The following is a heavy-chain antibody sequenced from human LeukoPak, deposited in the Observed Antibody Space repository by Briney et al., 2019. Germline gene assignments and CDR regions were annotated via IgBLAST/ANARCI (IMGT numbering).Heavy chain of an antibody. CDR3: ARYTAMVRDYFDY. CDR1: GGSISSYY. Sequence: PSETLSLTCTVSGGSISSYYWSWIRQPPGKGLEWIGYIYYSGSTNYNPSLKSRVTISVDTSKNQLSLKLSSVTAADTAVYYCARYTAMVRDYFDYWGQGTLVTVSS. J-gene: IGHJ4*02. CDR2: IYYSGST. V-gene: IGHV4-59*01. D-gene: IGHD5-18*01.